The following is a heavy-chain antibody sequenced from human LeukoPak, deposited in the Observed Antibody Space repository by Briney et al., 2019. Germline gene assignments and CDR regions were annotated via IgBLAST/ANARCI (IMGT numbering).Heavy chain of an antibody. CDR2: INPNNGGT. J-gene: IGHJ5*02. CDR1: GYTFTGYY. V-gene: IGHV1-2*02. CDR3: ALPTIVGTTNYP. Sequence: ASVKVSCKASGYTFTGYYMHWVRQAPGQGLEWMGWINPNNGGTNYAQKFQGRVTMTRDTSISTACMELSRLRSDDTSVYYCALPTIVGTTNYPWGQGALFTVSS. D-gene: IGHD1-26*01.